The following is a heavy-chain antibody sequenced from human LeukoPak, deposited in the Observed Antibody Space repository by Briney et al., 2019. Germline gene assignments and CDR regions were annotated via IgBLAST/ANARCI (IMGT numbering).Heavy chain of an antibody. CDR2: ISGSGGST. J-gene: IGHJ4*02. D-gene: IGHD5-18*01. CDR1: GFTFSSYW. CDR3: AKDKIRGYSYGAPIDY. V-gene: IGHV3-23*01. Sequence: GGSLRLSCAASGFTFSSYWMSWVRQAPGKGLEWVSAISGSGGSTYYADSVKGRFTISRDNSKNTLYLQMNSLRAEDTAVYYCAKDKIRGYSYGAPIDYWGQGTLVTVSS.